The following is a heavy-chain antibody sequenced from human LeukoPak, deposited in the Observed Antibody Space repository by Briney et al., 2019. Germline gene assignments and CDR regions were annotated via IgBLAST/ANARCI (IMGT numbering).Heavy chain of an antibody. J-gene: IGHJ4*02. V-gene: IGHV4-34*01. CDR1: GGSFSGYY. D-gene: IGHD4-17*01. Sequence: SETLSLTCAVYGGSFSGYYWSWIRQPPGKGLEWIGEVNDRGNTNYNPSLKSRVTISVDTSKNQFTLNLISVTEADTAVYYCASLTVTTSGGYWGQGTLVSVSS. CDR2: VNDRGNT. CDR3: ASLTVTTSGGY.